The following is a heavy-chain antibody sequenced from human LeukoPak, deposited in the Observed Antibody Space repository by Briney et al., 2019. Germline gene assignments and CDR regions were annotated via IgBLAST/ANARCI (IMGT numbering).Heavy chain of an antibody. CDR3: ARDRPYSGSYSLHYYYYMDV. D-gene: IGHD1-26*01. V-gene: IGHV1-2*02. J-gene: IGHJ6*03. CDR2: INHNSGGT. Sequence: ASVKVSCKASGYTFTGYYMHWVRQAPGQGLEWMGWINHNSGGTNYAQKFQGRVTMTRDTSISTAYMELSRLRSDDTAVYYCARDRPYSGSYSLHYYYYMDVWGKGTTVTVSS. CDR1: GYTFTGYY.